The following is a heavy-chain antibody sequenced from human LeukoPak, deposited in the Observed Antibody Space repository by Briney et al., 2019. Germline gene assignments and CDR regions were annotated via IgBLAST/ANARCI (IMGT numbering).Heavy chain of an antibody. J-gene: IGHJ4*02. V-gene: IGHV1-18*01. CDR2: ISAYNGNT. CDR1: GYTFTSYG. CDR3: ARELYQGRGYSYGTGDFDY. Sequence: GASVKVFCKASGYTFTSYGISWVRQAPGQGLEWMGWISAYNGNTNYAQKLQGRVTMTTDTSTSTAYMELRSLRSDDTAVCYCARELYQGRGYSYGTGDFDYWGQGTLVTVSS. D-gene: IGHD5-18*01.